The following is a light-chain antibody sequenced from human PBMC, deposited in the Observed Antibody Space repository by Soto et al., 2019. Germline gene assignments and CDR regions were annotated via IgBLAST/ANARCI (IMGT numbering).Light chain of an antibody. V-gene: IGKV3-15*01. J-gene: IGKJ1*01. CDR1: RSVDTD. Sequence: EILMTQSPATLSVSPLDIATLSFMASRSVDTDLAWYQQKPGQAPRLLVFATSARATGVPDRFRGSRSGTDFTLTISSLQPEDSATYYCHQYYNRPPWTFGQGTKVDI. CDR3: HQYYNRPPWT. CDR2: ATS.